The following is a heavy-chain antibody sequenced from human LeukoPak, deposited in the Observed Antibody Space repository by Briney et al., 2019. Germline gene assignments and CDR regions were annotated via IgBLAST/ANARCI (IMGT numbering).Heavy chain of an antibody. V-gene: IGHV3-48*01. CDR3: ARGRLYSSSSNYFDY. J-gene: IGHJ4*02. CDR2: VSSSSSTI. D-gene: IGHD6-6*01. CDR1: GFTFSSYS. Sequence: PGGSLRLSCAASGFTFSSYSMNWVRQAPGKGLEWVSYVSSSSSTIYYADSVKGRFTISRDNAKNSLYLQMNSLRVEDTAVYYCARGRLYSSSSNYFDYWGQGTLVTVSS.